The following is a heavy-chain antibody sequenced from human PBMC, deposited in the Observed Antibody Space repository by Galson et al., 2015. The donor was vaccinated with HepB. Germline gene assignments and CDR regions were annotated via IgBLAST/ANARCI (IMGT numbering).Heavy chain of an antibody. V-gene: IGHV3-33*01. D-gene: IGHD5-24*01. J-gene: IGHJ4*02. CDR2: IWYDGSNK. CDR1: GFTFSSYG. CDR3: ARGGGRLQLDY. Sequence: SLRLSCAASGFTFSSYGMHWVRQAPGKGLEWVAVIWYDGSNKYYADSVKGRFTISRDNSKNTLYLQVNSLRAEDTAVYYCARGGGRLQLDYWGQGTLVTVSS.